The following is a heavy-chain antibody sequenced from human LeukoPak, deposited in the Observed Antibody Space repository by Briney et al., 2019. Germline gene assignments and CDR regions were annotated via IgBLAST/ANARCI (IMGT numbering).Heavy chain of an antibody. V-gene: IGHV6-1*01. J-gene: IGHJ4*02. CDR3: AREANYLYIPGKMAEGFDY. D-gene: IGHD2-2*02. CDR1: GDSVSSNSAA. CDR2: TYYRSKWYN. Sequence: SQTLSLTCAISGDSVSSNSAAWNWIRQSPSRGLEWLGRTYYRSKWYNDYAVSVKSRITINPDTSKNQFSLQLNSVTPEDTAVYYCAREANYLYIPGKMAEGFDYWGQGTLVTVSS.